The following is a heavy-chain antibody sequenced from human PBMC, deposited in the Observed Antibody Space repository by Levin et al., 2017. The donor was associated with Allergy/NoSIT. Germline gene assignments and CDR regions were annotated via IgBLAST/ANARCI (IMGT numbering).Heavy chain of an antibody. V-gene: IGHV4-59*01. CDR1: GGSISSYY. CDR2: IYYTGST. J-gene: IGHJ4*02. Sequence: PSETLSLTCTVSGGSISSYYWSWIRQPPGKGLEWIAYIYYTGSTKYSPSLKSRVTISLETSKNQFSLRLSSVTAADTAVYYCARHKSSSNWGIDYWGQGTLVTVSS. CDR3: ARHKSSSNWGIDY. D-gene: IGHD6-13*01.